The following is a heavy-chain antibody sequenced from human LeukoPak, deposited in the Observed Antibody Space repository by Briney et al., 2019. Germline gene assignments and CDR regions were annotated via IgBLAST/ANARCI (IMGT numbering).Heavy chain of an antibody. CDR3: ATYSEDTAMVHGFDP. D-gene: IGHD5-18*01. CDR2: ISCCSSYS. V-gene: IGHV3-21*01. Sequence: GGSLRLSCAASGFTFCSHIMNWVRQARGKGLEWVSSISCCSSYSYYGDSVKGPITISRATAKNYMYLQMNSPKAEDTAVYYCATYSEDTAMVHGFDPWGQGTLVTVS. CDR1: GFTFCSHI. J-gene: IGHJ5*02.